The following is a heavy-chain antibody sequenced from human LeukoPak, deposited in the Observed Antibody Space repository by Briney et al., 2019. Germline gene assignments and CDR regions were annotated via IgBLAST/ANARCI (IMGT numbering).Heavy chain of an antibody. J-gene: IGHJ4*02. D-gene: IGHD4-17*01. CDR3: ASTGDDYDGYNFDY. CDR2: ISSSGSTI. CDR1: GFTFSDYY. V-gene: IGHV3-11*01. Sequence: PGGSLRLSCAASGFTFSDYYMSWIRQAPGRGLEWVSYISSSGSTIYYADSVKGRFTISRDNAKNSLYLQMNSLRAEDTAVYYCASTGDDYDGYNFDYWGQGTLVTVSS.